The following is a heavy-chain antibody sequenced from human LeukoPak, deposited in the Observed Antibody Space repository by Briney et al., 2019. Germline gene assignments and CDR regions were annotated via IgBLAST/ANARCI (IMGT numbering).Heavy chain of an antibody. Sequence: PGGSLRLSCAVSGFTFSSYWMHWVRQAPGKGLVWVSRIKSDGSVTDYADSVKGRFTISRDNAKGTLSLQMDSLRVEDTAVYYCARANAVNDGRNIGYWGQGTLVTVSS. V-gene: IGHV3-74*01. J-gene: IGHJ4*02. CDR3: ARANAVNDGRNIGY. CDR2: IKSDGSVT. D-gene: IGHD1/OR15-1a*01. CDR1: GFTFSSYW.